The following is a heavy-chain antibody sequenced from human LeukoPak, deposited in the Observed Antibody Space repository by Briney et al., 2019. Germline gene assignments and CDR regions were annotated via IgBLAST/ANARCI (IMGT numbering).Heavy chain of an antibody. CDR2: ISGSGGST. CDR1: GFTFSSYA. V-gene: IGHV3-23*01. D-gene: IGHD3-22*01. Sequence: PGTSLRLSCAASGFTFSSYAMSWVRQAPGKGLEWVSGISGSGGSTYYADSVKGRFTISRDNSKNTLYLRMTSLRAEDTAVYYCAKDQVWIVVGSFDYWGQGTLVTVSS. CDR3: AKDQVWIVVGSFDY. J-gene: IGHJ4*02.